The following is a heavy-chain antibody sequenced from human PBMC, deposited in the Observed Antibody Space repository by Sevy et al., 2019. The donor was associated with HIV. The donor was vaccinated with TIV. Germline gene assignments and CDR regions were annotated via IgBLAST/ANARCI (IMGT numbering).Heavy chain of an antibody. Sequence: ASVKVSCKASGGTFSSYAISWVRQAPGQGLEWMGGIIPIFGTANYAQKFQGRVTITADESTSTAYMELSSLGSEDTAVYYCARAYYYDSSGYLGAYFDYWGQGTLVTVSS. CDR3: ARAYYYDSSGYLGAYFDY. D-gene: IGHD3-22*01. J-gene: IGHJ4*02. CDR2: IIPIFGTA. V-gene: IGHV1-69*13. CDR1: GGTFSSYA.